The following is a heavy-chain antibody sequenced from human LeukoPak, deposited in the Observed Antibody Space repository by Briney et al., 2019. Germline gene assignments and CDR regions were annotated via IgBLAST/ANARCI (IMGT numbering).Heavy chain of an antibody. J-gene: IGHJ4*02. D-gene: IGHD2/OR15-2a*01. CDR3: ARDLSTKYSSGY. Sequence: PGRSLRLSCAASGFTFSSYAMHWARQAPGKGLEWIAFISYNGDTTYYADSVKGRFTISRDNSKSTVYLQMNSLKSDDTAVYYCARDLSTKYSSGYWGQGTLVTVSS. V-gene: IGHV3-30-3*01. CDR1: GFTFSSYA. CDR2: ISYNGDTT.